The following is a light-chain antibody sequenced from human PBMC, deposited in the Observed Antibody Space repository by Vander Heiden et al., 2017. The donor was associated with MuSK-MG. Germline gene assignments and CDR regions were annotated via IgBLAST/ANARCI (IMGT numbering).Light chain of an antibody. CDR1: RGIFASNY. CDR3: QSYEGTNVI. Sequence: NFVLTQLPTGSESPGRTVTISCTRSRGIFASNYVQWYQQRPGSSPTTVIYEDNQRPSGVPDRFSGSIDSSSKSASLTISGLETEDEADYYCQSYEGTNVIFGGGTKLTVL. CDR2: EDN. V-gene: IGLV6-57*01. J-gene: IGLJ2*01.